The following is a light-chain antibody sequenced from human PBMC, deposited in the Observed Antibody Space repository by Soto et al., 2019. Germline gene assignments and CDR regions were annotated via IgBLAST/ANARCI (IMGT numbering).Light chain of an antibody. J-gene: IGLJ2*01. CDR1: SSDVGGYKY. V-gene: IGLV2-14*01. Sequence: QSALTQPASVSGSPGQSITISCTGTSSDVGGYKYVSWYQQHPGKAPKLMIYEVSNRPSGVSNRFSGSKSGNTASLTISGLQAEDEADYYCSSYTSNSTVVFGGGTKLTV. CDR3: SSYTSNSTVV. CDR2: EVS.